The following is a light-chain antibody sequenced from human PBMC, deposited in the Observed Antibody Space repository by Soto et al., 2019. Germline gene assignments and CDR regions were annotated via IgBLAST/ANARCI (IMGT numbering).Light chain of an antibody. CDR2: RAS. CDR1: QSISAS. J-gene: IGKJ1*01. CDR3: QQSYSSPWT. Sequence: DIQMTQSPSSLSASVGDSVTISCRASQSISASLNWYQQKPGAAPRLLISRASSVMSGVPPRFSGRGSGRDFTLTISSLRPEDIGTYFWQQSYSSPWTFGQGTKVEIK. V-gene: IGKV1-39*01.